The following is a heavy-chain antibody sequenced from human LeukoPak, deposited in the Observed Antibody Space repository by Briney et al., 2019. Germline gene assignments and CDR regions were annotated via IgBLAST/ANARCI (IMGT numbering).Heavy chain of an antibody. CDR1: GGTFSSYA. CDR3: ARDPEWGDYGGFDY. CDR2: ISAYNGNT. V-gene: IGHV1-18*01. J-gene: IGHJ4*02. D-gene: IGHD4-23*01. Sequence: EASVKVSCKASGGTFSSYAISWVRQAPGQGLEWMGWISAYNGNTNYAQKLQGRVTMTTDTSTSTAYMELRSLRSDDTAVYYCARDPEWGDYGGFDYWGQGTLVTVSS.